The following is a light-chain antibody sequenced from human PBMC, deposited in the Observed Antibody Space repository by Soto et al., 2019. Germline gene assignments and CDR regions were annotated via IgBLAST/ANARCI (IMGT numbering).Light chain of an antibody. Sequence: EIVMTQSPDSIAVSLGVKATITCKSSECIFYRSNNKNYLAWYQQKPGQPPTLLIYWASTRESGVPDRFSGSGSGTDFTLTISSLQAEDVAVYYCQQYYSTPLTFGGGTKVDIK. V-gene: IGKV4-1*01. J-gene: IGKJ4*01. CDR2: WAS. CDR3: QQYYSTPLT. CDR1: ECIFYRSNNKNY.